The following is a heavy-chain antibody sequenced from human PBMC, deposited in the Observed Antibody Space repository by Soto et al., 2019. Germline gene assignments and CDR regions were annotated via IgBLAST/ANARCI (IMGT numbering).Heavy chain of an antibody. Sequence: PGWSLRLSCSSSVFTFISYAMHWVRQAPGKGLEYVSAISSNGGSTYYADSVKGRFTIPRDNSKNTLYLQMSGLRAEDTAVYYCTRDFMARGRDSNWFDPWGQGTVVTVSS. D-gene: IGHD3-10*01. CDR2: ISSNGGST. J-gene: IGHJ5*02. CDR3: TRDFMARGRDSNWFDP. CDR1: VFTFISYA. V-gene: IGHV3-64D*06.